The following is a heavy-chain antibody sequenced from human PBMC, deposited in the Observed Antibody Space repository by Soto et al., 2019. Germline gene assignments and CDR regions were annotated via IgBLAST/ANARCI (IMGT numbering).Heavy chain of an antibody. D-gene: IGHD2-15*01. CDR3: ASRLGYCSGGSCYPTANWFDP. J-gene: IGHJ5*02. CDR2: MNPNSGNT. Sequence: QVQLVQSGAEVKKPGASVKVSCKASGYTFTSYDINWVRQATGQGLEWMGWMNPNSGNTGYAQKFQGRVTMTRNTSISTAYMELSSLRSEDTAVYYCASRLGYCSGGSCYPTANWFDPWGQGTLVTVSS. V-gene: IGHV1-8*01. CDR1: GYTFTSYD.